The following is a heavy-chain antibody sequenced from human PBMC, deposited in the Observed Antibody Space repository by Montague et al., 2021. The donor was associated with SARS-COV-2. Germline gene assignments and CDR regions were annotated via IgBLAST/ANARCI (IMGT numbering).Heavy chain of an antibody. CDR3: ARGGSFFLDDVCYVPRSGFDS. CDR2: INHSGTT. CDR1: YGSFSGYY. Sequence: SETLSLTCTVYYGSFSGYYWSWIRQAPGKGLEWIGEINHSGTTNYNPSLKSRVTMSVDTSKNQFSLNLTSVSAADTAVYYCARGGSFFLDDVCYVPRSGFDSWGQGTLVTVSS. D-gene: IGHD2-8*01. J-gene: IGHJ5*01. V-gene: IGHV4-34*01.